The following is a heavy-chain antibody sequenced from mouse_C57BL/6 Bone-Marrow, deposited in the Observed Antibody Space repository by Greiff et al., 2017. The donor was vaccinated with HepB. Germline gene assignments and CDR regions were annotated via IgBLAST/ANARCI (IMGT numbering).Heavy chain of an antibody. CDR2: INPSSGYT. D-gene: IGHD1-2*01. V-gene: IGHV1-4*01. CDR1: GYTFTSYT. Sequence: VQVVESGAELARPGASVKMSCKASGYTFTSYTMHWVKQRPGQGLEWIGYINPSSGYTKYNQKFKGKATLTVDTSSSTAYMQLSSLTSEDSAVYYCARRITTALGGAMDYWGQGTSVTVSS. CDR3: ARRITTALGGAMDY. J-gene: IGHJ4*01.